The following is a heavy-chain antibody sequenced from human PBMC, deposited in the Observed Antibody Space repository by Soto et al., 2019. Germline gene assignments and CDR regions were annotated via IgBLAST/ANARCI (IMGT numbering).Heavy chain of an antibody. D-gene: IGHD1-26*01. J-gene: IGHJ4*02. CDR3: ARSGGGSFTFDY. CDR2: IYYSGST. V-gene: IGHV4-39*01. CDR1: GGSISSSSYY. Sequence: SETLSPTCTVSGGSISSSSYYWGWIRQPPGKGLEWIGSIYYSGSTYYNPSLKSRVTISVDTSKNQFSLKLSSVTAADTAVYYCARSGGGSFTFDYWGQGTLVTVSS.